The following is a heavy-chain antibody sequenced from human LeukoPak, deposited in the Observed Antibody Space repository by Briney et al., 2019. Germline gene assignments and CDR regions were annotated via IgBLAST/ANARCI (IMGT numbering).Heavy chain of an antibody. Sequence: PSETLSLTCTVSGGSISSYYWSWIRQPAGKGLEWIGRIYTSGSTNYNPSLKSRVTMSVDTSKNQFSLKLSSVTAADTAVYYCARAPRLWFGELPAYFDYWGQGTLVTVSS. D-gene: IGHD3-10*01. V-gene: IGHV4-4*07. CDR1: GGSISSYY. J-gene: IGHJ4*02. CDR3: ARAPRLWFGELPAYFDY. CDR2: IYTSGST.